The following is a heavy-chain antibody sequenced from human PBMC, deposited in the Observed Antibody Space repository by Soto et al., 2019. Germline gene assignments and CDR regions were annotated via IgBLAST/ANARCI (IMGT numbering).Heavy chain of an antibody. CDR2: IIPIFGTA. CDR3: ARDRVIAAAGTEGFDY. D-gene: IGHD6-13*01. Sequence: QVQLVQSGAEVKKPGSSVKVSCKASGGTFSSYAISWVRQAPGQGLEWMGGIIPIFGTANYAQKFQGRVTITADESTSTADMELSSLRSEDTAVYYCARDRVIAAAGTEGFDYWGQGTLVTVSS. V-gene: IGHV1-69*01. J-gene: IGHJ4*02. CDR1: GGTFSSYA.